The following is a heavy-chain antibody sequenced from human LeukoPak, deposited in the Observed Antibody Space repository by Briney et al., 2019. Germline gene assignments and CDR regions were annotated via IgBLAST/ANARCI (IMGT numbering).Heavy chain of an antibody. Sequence: PGGSLRLSCGASGFILSGYAMDWVRQAPGKGLEWVSYISNGDGTIKYADSVKGRFTISRDNAKNSLYLQMNSLRAEDTAVYYCARDPSTTGTTSLSYYYMDVWGKGTTVTVSS. CDR3: ARDPSTTGTTSLSYYYMDV. V-gene: IGHV3-48*03. J-gene: IGHJ6*03. CDR1: GFILSGYA. D-gene: IGHD1-1*01. CDR2: ISNGDGTI.